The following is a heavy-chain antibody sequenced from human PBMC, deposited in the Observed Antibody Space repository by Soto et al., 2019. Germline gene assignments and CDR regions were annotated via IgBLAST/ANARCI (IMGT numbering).Heavy chain of an antibody. D-gene: IGHD3-10*01. CDR1: GGYISSSQW. CDR2: IYHSGDT. V-gene: IGHV4-4*02. CDR3: VAYYGSYFED. J-gene: IGHJ4*02. Sequence: QVQLQESGPGLVKPSGTLSLTCAVSGGYISSSQWWSWVRQSPGKGLEWIGEIYHSGDTNYNPSRKSRAIISVDKSTHQFALKLTSVPAADTDVYYCVAYYGSYFEDWGQGTLVTVSS.